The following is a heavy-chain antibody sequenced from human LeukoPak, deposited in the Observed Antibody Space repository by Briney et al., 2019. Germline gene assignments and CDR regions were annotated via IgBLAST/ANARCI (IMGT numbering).Heavy chain of an antibody. J-gene: IGHJ4*02. Sequence: SETLSLTCTVSGYSISSGYYWGWIRQPPGKGLEWIGNIHHSGSTYYNPSLKSRVTISVDTSRNQFSLNLSSVTAADTAVFYCARVDRNWNYFDYWGQGTLVTVSS. D-gene: IGHD1-20*01. CDR1: GYSISSGYY. V-gene: IGHV4-38-2*02. CDR2: IHHSGST. CDR3: ARVDRNWNYFDY.